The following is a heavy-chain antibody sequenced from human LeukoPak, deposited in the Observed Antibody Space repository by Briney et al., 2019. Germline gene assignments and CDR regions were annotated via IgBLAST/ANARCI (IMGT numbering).Heavy chain of an antibody. D-gene: IGHD6-13*01. V-gene: IGHV5-51*01. CDR3: ATSPAAAGTIHFDY. J-gene: IGHJ4*02. Sequence: GESLKISCKGSGYSFTSYWIAWVRQMPGKGLEWMGIIYPGDSDSRYSPSFQGQVTISADKSISTAYLQWSSLKASDTAMYYCATSPAAAGTIHFDYWGQGTLVTVSS. CDR1: GYSFTSYW. CDR2: IYPGDSDS.